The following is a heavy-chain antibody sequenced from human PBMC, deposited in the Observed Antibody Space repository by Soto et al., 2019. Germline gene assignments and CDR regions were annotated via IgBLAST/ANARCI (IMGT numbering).Heavy chain of an antibody. CDR3: ATTPYDSSGYYYYYYGMDV. J-gene: IGHJ6*02. V-gene: IGHV3-30*03. CDR2: ISYDGSNK. D-gene: IGHD3-22*01. Sequence: PGGSLRLCCAASGFTFSSYGMHWVRQAPGKGLEWVAVISYDGSNKYYADSVKGRFTISRDNSKNTLYLQMNSLRAEDTAVYYCATTPYDSSGYYYYYYGMDVWGQLTTVTVSS. CDR1: GFTFSSYG.